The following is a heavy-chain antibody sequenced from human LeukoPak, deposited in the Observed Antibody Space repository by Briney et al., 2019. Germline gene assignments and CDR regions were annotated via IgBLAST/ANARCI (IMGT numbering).Heavy chain of an antibody. D-gene: IGHD6-13*01. J-gene: IGHJ5*02. CDR1: GFTFRSYS. Sequence: GGSLRLSCTASGFTFRSYSMNWVRQAPGKGLEWVSSISSSSSYIYYADSVKGRLTTFRDNVKNSLYLQMNSLRAEDTAVYYCARDPSSSWYVDWFDPWGQGTLVTVSS. CDR2: ISSSSSYI. V-gene: IGHV3-21*01. CDR3: ARDPSSSWYVDWFDP.